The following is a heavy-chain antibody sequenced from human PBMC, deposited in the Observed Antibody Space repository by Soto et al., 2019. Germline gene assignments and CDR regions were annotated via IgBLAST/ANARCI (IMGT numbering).Heavy chain of an antibody. D-gene: IGHD2-15*01. CDR1: GDSISSSY. Sequence: SETLSLTCTVSGDSISSSYWSWIRQPPGKGLEWIGYIYYSGSTNYNPSLKSRVTISVDTSKNQFSLKLSSVTAADTAVYYCASTGYCSGGSCHGYFQHWGQGTLVTVSS. CDR2: IYYSGST. V-gene: IGHV4-59*08. CDR3: ASTGYCSGGSCHGYFQH. J-gene: IGHJ1*01.